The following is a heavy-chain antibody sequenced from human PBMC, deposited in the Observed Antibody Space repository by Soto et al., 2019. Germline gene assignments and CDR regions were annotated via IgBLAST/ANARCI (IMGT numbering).Heavy chain of an antibody. Sequence: ASVTVSCKASGYTFTSYGISWARKAPVQRLERIGWISAYNGSTDNTQKLQGRVTMTADTSTSTAYMERRSLRSDDTAVYYWARCSVVVVAATYYDCCCQGTLVAVTS. V-gene: IGHV1-18*01. D-gene: IGHD2-15*01. J-gene: IGHJ4*02. CDR2: ISAYNGST. CDR1: GYTFTSYG. CDR3: ARCSVVVVAATYYDC.